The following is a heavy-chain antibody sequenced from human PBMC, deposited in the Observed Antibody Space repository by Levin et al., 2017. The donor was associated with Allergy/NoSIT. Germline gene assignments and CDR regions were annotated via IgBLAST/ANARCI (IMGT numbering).Heavy chain of an antibody. CDR1: GFTFNTYD. D-gene: IGHD5-12*01. CDR3: AKVHGRGYSDYGDHHYGMDA. J-gene: IGHJ6*02. V-gene: IGHV3-30*02. CDR2: IWHDGSNK. Sequence: GESLKISCAASGFTFNTYDMHWVRQAPGKGLDWVAVIWHDGSNKYYAESVQGRFTISRDTSKKMLFLEMSSLRPEDTAVYYCAKVHGRGYSDYGDHHYGMDAWGQGTTVTVSS.